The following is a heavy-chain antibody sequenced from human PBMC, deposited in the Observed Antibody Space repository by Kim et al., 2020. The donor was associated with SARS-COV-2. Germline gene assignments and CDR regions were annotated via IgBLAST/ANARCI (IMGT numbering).Heavy chain of an antibody. D-gene: IGHD1-26*01. CDR1: GYTFTGYY. V-gene: IGHV1-2*06. CDR3: ARDSAGVIREDAFDI. CDR2: INPNSGGT. Sequence: ASVKVSYKASGYTFTGYYMHWVRQAPGQGLEWMGRINPNSGGTNYAQKFQGRVTMTRDTSISTAYMELSRLRSDDTAVYYCARDSAGVIREDAFDIWGQGTMVTVS. J-gene: IGHJ3*02.